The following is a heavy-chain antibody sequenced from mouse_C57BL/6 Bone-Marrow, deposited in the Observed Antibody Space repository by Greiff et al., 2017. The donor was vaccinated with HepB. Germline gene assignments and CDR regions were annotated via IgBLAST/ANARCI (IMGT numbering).Heavy chain of an antibody. D-gene: IGHD2-4*01. CDR2: IRSKSNNYAT. CDR1: GFSFNTYA. Sequence: EVMLVESGGGLVQPKGSLKLSCAASGFSFNTYAMNWVRQAPGKGLEWVARIRSKSNNYATYYADSVKDRFTISRDDSESMLYLQMNNLKTEDTAMYYGVSRLRRGHYYAMDYWGQGTSVTVSS. J-gene: IGHJ4*01. CDR3: VSRLRRGHYYAMDY. V-gene: IGHV10-1*01.